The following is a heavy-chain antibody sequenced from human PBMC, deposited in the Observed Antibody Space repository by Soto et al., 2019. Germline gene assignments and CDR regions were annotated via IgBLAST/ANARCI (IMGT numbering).Heavy chain of an antibody. D-gene: IGHD6-13*01. V-gene: IGHV3-23*01. J-gene: IGHJ4*02. CDR1: GFIPRCYA. CDR2: ISGSGGAT. CDR3: VKDAIMVSSSFNYFDF. Sequence: LRLSCVVSGFIPRCYAMSWVRQAPGKGLEWVSGISGSGGATSYADSVKGRFTISRDNSKNTLYLQMNSLSAEDTAIYYCVKDAIMVSSSFNYFDFWGQGALVTVSS.